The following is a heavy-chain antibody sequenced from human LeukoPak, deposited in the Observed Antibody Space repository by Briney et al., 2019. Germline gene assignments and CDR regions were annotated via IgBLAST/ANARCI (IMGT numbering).Heavy chain of an antibody. CDR2: INPSGGST. Sequence: ASVKVSCKASGYTFTSYYMHWMRQAPGQGLEWMGIINPSGGSTSYAQKFQGIFTMTRDTSTSTVYMELSSLRSEDTAVYYCARLLPWRWLQGFDYWGQGTLVTVSS. CDR3: ARLLPWRWLQGFDY. CDR1: GYTFTSYY. V-gene: IGHV1-46*01. J-gene: IGHJ4*02. D-gene: IGHD5-24*01.